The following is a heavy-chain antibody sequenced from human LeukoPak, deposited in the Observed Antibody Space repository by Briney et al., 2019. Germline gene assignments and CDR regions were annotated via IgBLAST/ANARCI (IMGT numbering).Heavy chain of an antibody. CDR1: GGTFSSYA. D-gene: IGHD3-10*01. J-gene: IGHJ4*02. V-gene: IGHV1-69*04. CDR2: IIPILGIA. CDR3: AREPSMVRGVDIDY. Sequence: SVKVSCKASGGTFSSYAISWVRQAPGPGLEWMGRIIPILGIANYAQKFQGRVTITADKSTSTAYMELSSLRSEDTAVYYCAREPSMVRGVDIDYWGQGTLVTVSS.